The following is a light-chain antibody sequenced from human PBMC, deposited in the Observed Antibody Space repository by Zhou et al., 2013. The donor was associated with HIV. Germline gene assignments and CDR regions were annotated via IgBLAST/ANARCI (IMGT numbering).Light chain of an antibody. CDR1: QSVISNY. J-gene: IGKJ4*01. CDR2: GAS. V-gene: IGKV3-20*01. CDR3: QKYGSSPLT. Sequence: EIVLTQSPGTLSLSPGERATLSCRASQSVISNYLAWYQQKPGQAPRLLIYGASSRAPGIPDRFSGSGSGTDFTLTISRLEPEDFAVYYCQKYGSSPLTFGGGTKVEIK.